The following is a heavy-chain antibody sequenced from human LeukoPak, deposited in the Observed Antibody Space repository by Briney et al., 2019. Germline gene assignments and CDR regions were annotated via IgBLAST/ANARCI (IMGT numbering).Heavy chain of an antibody. Sequence: PSETLSLTCTVSNGPITTTKWWSWVRQPPGKGLEWIGEISHTGSTNYNPSFNSRVTISVDTSKNQFSLKLSSVTAADTAVYYCARTYYYGSGSYRPPRGYFQHWGQGTLVTVSS. D-gene: IGHD3-10*01. V-gene: IGHV4-4*02. CDR1: NGPITTTKW. J-gene: IGHJ1*01. CDR2: ISHTGST. CDR3: ARTYYYGSGSYRPPRGYFQH.